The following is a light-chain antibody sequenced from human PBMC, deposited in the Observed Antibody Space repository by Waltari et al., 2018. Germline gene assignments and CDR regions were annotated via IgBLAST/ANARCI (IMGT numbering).Light chain of an antibody. CDR3: AAWDDSLIGVA. CDR1: SSNIGSTT. Sequence: QSVLTQPPSASGTPGQRVTISCSGSSSNIGSTTVNWYQPPPGTSPKLLIYGGNQRPSGVPDRFSGSKSGTSASLAIGGLQSDDEADYYCAAWDDSLIGVAFGGGTRLTVL. V-gene: IGLV1-44*01. J-gene: IGLJ2*01. CDR2: GGN.